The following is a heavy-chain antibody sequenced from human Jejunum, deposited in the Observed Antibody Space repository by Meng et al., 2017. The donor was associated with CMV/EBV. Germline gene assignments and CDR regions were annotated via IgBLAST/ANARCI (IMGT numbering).Heavy chain of an antibody. CDR3: ARDNDGSSHYSQFDY. CDR2: LWYDGSRK. D-gene: IGHD3-22*01. CDR1: GFPLHGYG. J-gene: IGHJ4*02. Sequence: SGFPLHGYGIPWARQFPGKGLGWVAVLWYDGSRKYFADSVQGRFSISRDDSKNTVYLQMNSLRAEDTAVYYCARDNDGSSHYSQFDYWGQGTLVTVSS. V-gene: IGHV3-33*01.